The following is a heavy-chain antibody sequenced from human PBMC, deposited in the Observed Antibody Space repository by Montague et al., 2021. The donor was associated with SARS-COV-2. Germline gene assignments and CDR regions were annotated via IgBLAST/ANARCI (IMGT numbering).Heavy chain of an antibody. CDR2: IYYTEST. CDR3: AGQRASSPFDH. Sequence: SETLSLTCTVSGGSISTSTYYWGWIRRPPGKGLEWIGSIYYTESTFYXSSLKSRVTISVDTSQNQFSLKLSSVTAADTAMYYCAGQRASSPFDHWGQGTLVTVSS. V-gene: IGHV4-39*01. CDR1: GGSISTSTYY. J-gene: IGHJ4*02. D-gene: IGHD6-13*01.